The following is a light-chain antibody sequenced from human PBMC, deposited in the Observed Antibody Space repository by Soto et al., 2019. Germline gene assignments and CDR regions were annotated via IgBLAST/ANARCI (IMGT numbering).Light chain of an antibody. CDR3: SLFAGGNTLV. CDR2: EVY. Sequence: QSVLTQLPSGSGSPGQSVAISCTGTITDVGVYNAVYCYQQHPGKAPKVIIYEVYKRPSGVPDRFSGSKSGNTASLSVSGLQAEDQADSYCSLFAGGNTLVFGTGTKGTVL. J-gene: IGLJ1*01. CDR1: ITDVGVYNA. V-gene: IGLV2-8*01.